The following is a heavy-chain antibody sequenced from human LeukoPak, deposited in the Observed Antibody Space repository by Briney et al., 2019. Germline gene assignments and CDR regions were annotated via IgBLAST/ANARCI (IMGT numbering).Heavy chain of an antibody. CDR3: ARDGYYNPFDY. D-gene: IGHD3-9*01. Sequence: GGSLRLSCAASGFTFSSYAMHWVRQAPGKGLEWVAVISYDGSNKYYADSVKGRFTISRDNSKNTLYLQMNSLRAEDTAVYYCARDGYYNPFDYWGQGTLVTVSS. CDR1: GFTFSSYA. CDR2: ISYDGSNK. J-gene: IGHJ4*02. V-gene: IGHV3-30-3*01.